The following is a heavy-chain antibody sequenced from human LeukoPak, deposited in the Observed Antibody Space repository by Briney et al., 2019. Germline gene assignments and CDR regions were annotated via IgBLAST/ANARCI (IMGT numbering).Heavy chain of an antibody. J-gene: IGHJ4*02. D-gene: IGHD1-7*01. CDR2: KWYDGSNK. CDR1: GFTFSSYG. V-gene: IGHV3-33*06. Sequence: PGGSLRLSCAASGFTFSSYGMHWVRQAPGKGLEWVAVKWYDGSNKYYADSVKGRFTISRDNSKNTLYLQMNSLRAEDTAVYYCAKGLTVTGTTTRFDYWGQGTLVTVSS. CDR3: AKGLTVTGTTTRFDY.